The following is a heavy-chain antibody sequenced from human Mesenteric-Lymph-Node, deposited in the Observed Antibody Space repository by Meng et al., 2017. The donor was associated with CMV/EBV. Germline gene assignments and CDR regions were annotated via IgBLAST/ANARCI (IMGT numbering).Heavy chain of an antibody. CDR1: YA. D-gene: IGHD2-2*01. V-gene: IGHV1-69*06. CDR2: IIPIFGTA. J-gene: IGHJ4*02. Sequence: YAISWVRQAPGQWLEWMGGIIPIFGTATYAQKFQGRVTITADKSTSTAYMELSSLRSEDTAVYYCARTVRLGYCSSTSCYLNYFDYWGQGTLVTVSS. CDR3: ARTVRLGYCSSTSCYLNYFDY.